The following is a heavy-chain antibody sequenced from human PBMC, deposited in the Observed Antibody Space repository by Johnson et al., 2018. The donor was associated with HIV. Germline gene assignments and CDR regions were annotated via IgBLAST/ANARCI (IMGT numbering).Heavy chain of an antibody. D-gene: IGHD2/OR15-2a*01. CDR3: AKAQAFRGAFDI. CDR2: ISWNSGSI. V-gene: IGHV3-9*01. Sequence: VQLVVSGGGLVQPGRSLRLSCAASGFTFDDYAMHWVRQAPGKGLEWVSGISWNSGSIGYADSVKGRFTISRDNAKNSLYLQMNSLRAEDTAVYYCAKAQAFRGAFDIWGQGTVVTVSS. J-gene: IGHJ3*02. CDR1: GFTFDDYA.